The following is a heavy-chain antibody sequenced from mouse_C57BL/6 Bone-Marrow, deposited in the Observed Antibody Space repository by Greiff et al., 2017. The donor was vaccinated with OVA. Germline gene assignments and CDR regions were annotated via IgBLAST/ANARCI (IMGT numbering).Heavy chain of an antibody. CDR3: TRRAGTDAMDY. D-gene: IGHD3-3*01. Sequence: EVKVVESGGGLVQPGGSMKLSCAASGFTFSDAWMDWVRQSPEKGLEWVAEIRNKANNHATYYAESVKGRFTISRDDSKSSVYLQMNSLRAEDTGIYYCTRRAGTDAMDYWGQGTSVTVSS. V-gene: IGHV6-6*01. CDR2: IRNKANNHAT. J-gene: IGHJ4*01. CDR1: GFTFSDAW.